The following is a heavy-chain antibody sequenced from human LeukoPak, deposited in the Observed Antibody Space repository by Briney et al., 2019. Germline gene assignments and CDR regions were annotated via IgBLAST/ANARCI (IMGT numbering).Heavy chain of an antibody. CDR2: INHSGST. CDR1: GGSFSDYY. D-gene: IGHD3-10*01. J-gene: IGHJ5*02. V-gene: IGHV4-34*01. Sequence: PSETLSLTCAVYGGSFSDYYWSWIRQPPGKGLEWIGEINHSGSTNYNPSLKSRVTISVDMSKNQFSLKLSSVTAADTAVYYCARGAGLLSGFAPWGQGILVTVSS. CDR3: ARGAGLLSGFAP.